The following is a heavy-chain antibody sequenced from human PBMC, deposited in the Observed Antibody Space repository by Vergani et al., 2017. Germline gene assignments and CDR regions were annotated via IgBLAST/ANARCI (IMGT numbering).Heavy chain of an antibody. CDR1: GGSLRISSSY. Sequence: QLQLPESGPGLVKPSETLSLTCPVSGGSLRISSSYWVWIRQPPGRGLEWIGSIYYSGRTYDNPSLKSRVTISVDKSKNQFSLKLSSVTAADTAVYYCARDPYSSSWPYYYGMDVWGQGTTVTVSS. J-gene: IGHJ6*02. CDR2: IYYSGRT. V-gene: IGHV4-39*07. CDR3: ARDPYSSSWPYYYGMDV. D-gene: IGHD6-13*01.